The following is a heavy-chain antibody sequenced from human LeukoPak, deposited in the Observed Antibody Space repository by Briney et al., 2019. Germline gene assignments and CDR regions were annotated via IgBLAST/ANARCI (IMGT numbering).Heavy chain of an antibody. CDR3: ARGLMSGYDQYYFDY. V-gene: IGHV1-69*04. D-gene: IGHD5-12*01. CDR1: GGTFSSYA. Sequence: EASVKVSCMASGGTFSSYAISWVRQAPGQGLEWMGRIIPILGIANYAQKFQGRVTITADKSTSTAYMELSSLRSEDTAVYYCARGLMSGYDQYYFDYWGQGTLVTVSS. CDR2: IIPILGIA. J-gene: IGHJ4*02.